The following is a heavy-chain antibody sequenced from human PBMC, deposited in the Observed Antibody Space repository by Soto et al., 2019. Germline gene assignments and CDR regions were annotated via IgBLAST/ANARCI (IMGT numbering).Heavy chain of an antibody. CDR1: GYTLTELS. D-gene: IGHD3-16*01. J-gene: IGHJ4*02. V-gene: IGHV1-24*01. CDR3: TTEPLARLGDYYDY. Sequence: AASVKVSRKVSGYTLTELSLHRVRQAPGEGLEWMGGIETEDGETIYTKKFQSRVTMTEDTSTDTAYMVLSSLRSEDTAVYYGTTEPLARLGDYYDYWGQGTLVTVSS. CDR2: IETEDGET.